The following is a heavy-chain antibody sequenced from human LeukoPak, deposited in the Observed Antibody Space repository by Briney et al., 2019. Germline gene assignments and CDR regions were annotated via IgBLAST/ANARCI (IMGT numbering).Heavy chain of an antibody. CDR2: IIPILGIA. Sequence: SVKVSCKASGGTFSSYTISWVRQAPGQGLEWMGRIIPILGIANYAQKFQGRVTITADKSTSTAYMELSSLRSEDTAVYYCARDGRFGVVIKDWGQGTLATVSS. V-gene: IGHV1-69*04. CDR3: ARDGRFGVVIKD. D-gene: IGHD3-3*01. CDR1: GGTFSSYT. J-gene: IGHJ4*02.